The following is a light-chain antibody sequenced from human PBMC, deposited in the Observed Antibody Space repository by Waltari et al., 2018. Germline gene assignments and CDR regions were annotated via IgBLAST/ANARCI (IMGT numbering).Light chain of an antibody. CDR1: QSVSTN. Sequence: EVVMTQSPATLSVSPGQRATLSCRASQSVSTNVAWYQQKPGQAPRLLIYGASTRATEIPARFSGSWSGTEFSLTISSLQSEDFAVYFCQQYDNWPPWTFGQGTKVEIK. V-gene: IGKV3-15*01. J-gene: IGKJ1*01. CDR2: GAS. CDR3: QQYDNWPPWT.